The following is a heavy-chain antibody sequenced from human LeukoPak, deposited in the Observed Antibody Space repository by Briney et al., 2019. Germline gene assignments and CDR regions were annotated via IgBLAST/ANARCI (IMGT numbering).Heavy chain of an antibody. CDR2: LIAYNVKT. J-gene: IGHJ4*02. CDR3: PRTSHYVDIAATSPYGIYYFDY. D-gene: IGHD5-12*01. V-gene: IGHV1-18*01. Sequence: ASVRVSSMPSGYTFTIYGINCVRQAPEQRREWMGYLIAYNVKTNYPHKRQGRVTITTDTSTSTAYMELRTLRSDAPAVSSFPRTSHYVDIAATSPYGIYYFDYWGQGTLVTVSS. CDR1: GYTFTIYG.